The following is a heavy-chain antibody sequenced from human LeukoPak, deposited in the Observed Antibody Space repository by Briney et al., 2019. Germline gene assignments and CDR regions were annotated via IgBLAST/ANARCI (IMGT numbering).Heavy chain of an antibody. V-gene: IGHV3-23*01. CDR1: GFTFSSYA. Sequence: GGSLRLSCAASGFTFSSYAMSWVRQAPGKGLEWVSAISGSGGSTYYADSVKGRFTISRDNSKNTLYLQMNSLRAEDTAVYYCARYGAAGSWFDPWGQGTLVTVSS. CDR2: ISGSGGST. CDR3: ARYGAAGSWFDP. D-gene: IGHD4/OR15-4a*01. J-gene: IGHJ5*02.